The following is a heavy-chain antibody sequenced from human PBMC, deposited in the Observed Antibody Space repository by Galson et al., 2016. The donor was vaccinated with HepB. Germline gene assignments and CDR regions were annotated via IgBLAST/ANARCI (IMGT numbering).Heavy chain of an antibody. D-gene: IGHD1-1*01. CDR3: ARHPDWNGSFDS. CDR2: IDPSDSYT. Sequence: QSGAEVKKPGESLRISCKGSGYVFSTYWISWVRQMPGKGLEWMGRIDPSDSYTNYSPSFEGHVTIAADKSSDTAYLQWRSLKASDTAMYYCARHPDWNGSFDSWGQGTMVTVSS. CDR1: GYVFSTYW. J-gene: IGHJ3*02. V-gene: IGHV5-10-1*01.